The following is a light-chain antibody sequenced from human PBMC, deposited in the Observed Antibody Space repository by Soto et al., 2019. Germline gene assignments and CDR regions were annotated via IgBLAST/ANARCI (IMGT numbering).Light chain of an antibody. V-gene: IGKV1-5*03. J-gene: IGKJ3*01. CDR3: QQLNIYPLT. CDR2: KAS. Sequence: DIQMTPSPSTLSASVGDRVTITCRASQSISTWLAWYQQKPGEAPNLLIYKASTLKSGVPSRFSGSGSGTEFTLTINSLQPEDFATYYCQQLNIYPLTFGPGTKVDIK. CDR1: QSISTW.